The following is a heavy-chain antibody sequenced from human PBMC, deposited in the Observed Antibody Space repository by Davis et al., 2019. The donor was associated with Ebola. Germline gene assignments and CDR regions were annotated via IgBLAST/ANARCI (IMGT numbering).Heavy chain of an antibody. J-gene: IGHJ6*02. V-gene: IGHV1-18*01. CDR3: ARAYWSGSWNDHGDV. D-gene: IGHD1-1*01. CDR1: GYTFTSYG. CDR2: ISAYNGNT. Sequence: ASVKVSCKASGYTFTSYGISWVRQAPGQGLEWMGWISAYNGNTNYAQKLQGRVTMTTDTSTSTAYMELRSLRSEDTAVYYCARAYWSGSWNDHGDVWGQGTTVTVSS.